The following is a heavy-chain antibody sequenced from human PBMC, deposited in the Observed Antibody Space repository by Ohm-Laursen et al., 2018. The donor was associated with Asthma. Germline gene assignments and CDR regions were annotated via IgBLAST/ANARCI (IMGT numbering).Heavy chain of an antibody. J-gene: IGHJ4*02. V-gene: IGHV3-7*01. CDR3: ATSRRLGY. CDR2: IKQDGTEE. Sequence: SLRLSCAASGFTFNKHHMTWVRQAPGKGLEWVANIKQDGTEEFYVDSVKGRFTISRDNAKNLLFLEMINLRAEDTAVYYCATSRRLGYWGQGTLVTVSS. D-gene: IGHD6-6*01. CDR1: GFTFNKHH.